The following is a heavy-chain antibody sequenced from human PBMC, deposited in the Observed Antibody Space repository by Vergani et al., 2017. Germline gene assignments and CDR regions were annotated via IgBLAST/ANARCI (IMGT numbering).Heavy chain of an antibody. V-gene: IGHV4-34*01. Sequence: QVQLQQWGAGLLKPSDTLSLTCAVYGGSFSDYYWSWIRQPPGKGLEWIGEINHSGSTNNNPSLKSRVTTSLDTSTNQFSLKLSSVTAADTAVYYCARSFTIFGVALTVWGKGTTVTVSS. CDR3: ARSFTIFGVALTV. CDR1: GGSFSDYY. CDR2: INHSGST. J-gene: IGHJ6*04. D-gene: IGHD3-3*01.